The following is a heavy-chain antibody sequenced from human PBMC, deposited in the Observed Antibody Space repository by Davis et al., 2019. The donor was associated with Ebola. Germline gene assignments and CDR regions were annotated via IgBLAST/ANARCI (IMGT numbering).Heavy chain of an antibody. CDR2: MYYDGST. D-gene: IGHD2-21*01. CDR1: GDSVNDYF. Sequence: PSETLSLTCTVSGDSVNDYFWSWIRQPPGKGLEWIGYMYYDGSTNYNASLLTRIKMSIDTSKNQFSLTLRSMTAADTAVYYCARRPRLWPHFDSWGQGILVTVSS. V-gene: IGHV4-59*08. CDR3: ARRPRLWPHFDS. J-gene: IGHJ4*02.